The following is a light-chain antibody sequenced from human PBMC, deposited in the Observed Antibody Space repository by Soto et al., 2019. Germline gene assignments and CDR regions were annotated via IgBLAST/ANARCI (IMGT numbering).Light chain of an antibody. CDR1: SSDVGSYNL. Sequence: QSALTQPASVSGSPGQWITISCTGTSSDVGSYNLVSWYQQHPGKAPKLMIYEGSKRPSGVSNRFSGSKSGNTASLTICGLQAEDEADYYCCSYAGSSTHVVFGGGTQLTVL. CDR3: CSYAGSSTHVV. V-gene: IGLV2-23*01. J-gene: IGLJ2*01. CDR2: EGS.